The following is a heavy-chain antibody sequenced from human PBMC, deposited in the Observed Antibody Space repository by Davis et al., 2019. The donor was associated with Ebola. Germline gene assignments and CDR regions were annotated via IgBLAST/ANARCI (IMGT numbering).Heavy chain of an antibody. V-gene: IGHV1-46*01. CDR1: GYSFTTYY. CDR3: ARTSIVGTTTTASDI. J-gene: IGHJ3*02. CDR2: INPFGATT. D-gene: IGHD1-26*01. Sequence: ASVKVSCKASGYSFTTYYIHWVRQAPGQGLEWMGSINPFGATTAYAQGFQGRVTMTTDTSTGTAYLDLRSLRSDDTAVYFCARTSIVGTTTTASDIWGQGTLVTVSS.